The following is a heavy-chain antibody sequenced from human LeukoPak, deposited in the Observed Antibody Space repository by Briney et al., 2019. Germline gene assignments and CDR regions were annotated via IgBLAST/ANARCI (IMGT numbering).Heavy chain of an antibody. J-gene: IGHJ4*02. CDR3: ASGLWFGRIDY. CDR1: GGSISSSSYY. D-gene: IGHD3-10*01. V-gene: IGHV4-39*07. Sequence: PSQTLSLTCTVSGGSISSSSYYWGWIRQAPGKGLIYIGSIYHSGSTYYNPSLESRVTISVDTSKNQFSLKLSSVTAADTAVYYCASGLWFGRIDYWGQGTLVTVSS. CDR2: IYHSGST.